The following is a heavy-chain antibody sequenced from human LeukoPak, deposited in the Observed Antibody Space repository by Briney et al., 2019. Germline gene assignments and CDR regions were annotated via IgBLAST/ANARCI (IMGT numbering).Heavy chain of an antibody. CDR1: GGSISTYY. V-gene: IGHV4-4*07. J-gene: IGHJ6*02. CDR3: ARGSDDKYAMDV. Sequence: SETLSLTCIVSGGSISTYYWSWIRQPAGKGLEWIGRIYISGSTNYKPSLRSRITMSVDTSKNQFSLKLSSVTAADTAVYYCARGSDDKYAMDVWGQGTTVTVSS. CDR2: IYISGST. D-gene: IGHD3-3*01.